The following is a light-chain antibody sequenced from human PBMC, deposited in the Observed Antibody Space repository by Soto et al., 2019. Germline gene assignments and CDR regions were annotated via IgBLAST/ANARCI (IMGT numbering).Light chain of an antibody. Sequence: QSVLTQPASVSGSPGQSTTISCTGTSSDVGGYNEVSWYQQRPGKAPELMIYDVTNRPSGVSNRFSGSKSGNTASLTISGLQAEDEAYYYCSSHAAGSTLIFGGGTKVTVL. J-gene: IGLJ2*01. CDR2: DVT. CDR1: SSDVGGYNE. CDR3: SSHAAGSTLI. V-gene: IGLV2-14*03.